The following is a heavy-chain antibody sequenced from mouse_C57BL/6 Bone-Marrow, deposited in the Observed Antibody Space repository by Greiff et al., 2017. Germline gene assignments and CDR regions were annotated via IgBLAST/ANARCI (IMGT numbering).Heavy chain of an antibody. Sequence: QVQLQQSGPELVKPGASVKLSCTASGYTFTSYDINWVQQRPGQGLEWIGWIYPRDGSTKYTEKLKGQATLTVDTSSSTAYMELHSLTSEDTAVYFCARDYGSSYWYFDVGGTGTTVTVSS. D-gene: IGHD1-1*01. V-gene: IGHV1-85*01. CDR2: IYPRDGST. CDR1: GYTFTSYD. CDR3: ARDYGSSYWYFDV. J-gene: IGHJ1*03.